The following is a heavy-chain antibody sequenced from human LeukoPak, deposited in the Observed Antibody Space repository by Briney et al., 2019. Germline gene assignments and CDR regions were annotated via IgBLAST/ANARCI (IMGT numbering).Heavy chain of an antibody. D-gene: IGHD4-23*01. CDR3: ARDPMATLDY. CDR1: GFTFSSYW. J-gene: IGHJ4*02. CDR2: IKQDGSEK. Sequence: PGGSLRLSCAASGFTFSSYWVSWVRQAPGKGLEWVANIKQDGSEKYYVDSVKGRFTISRDNAKNSLYLQMNSLRAEDTAVYYCARDPMATLDYWGQGTLVTVSS. V-gene: IGHV3-7*01.